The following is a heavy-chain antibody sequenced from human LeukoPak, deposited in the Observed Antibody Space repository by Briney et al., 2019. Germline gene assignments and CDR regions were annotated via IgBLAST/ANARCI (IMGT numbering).Heavy chain of an antibody. D-gene: IGHD2-2*01. CDR3: ARDRCSSTSCHFDY. V-gene: IGHV4-4*02. J-gene: IGHJ4*02. Sequence: LRETLSLTCAVSGGSISSSNWWSWVRQPPGKGLEWIGEIYHSGSTNYNPSLKSRVTISVDTSKNQFSLKLSSVTAADTAVYYCARDRCSSTSCHFDYWGQGTLVTVSS. CDR2: IYHSGST. CDR1: GGSISSSNW.